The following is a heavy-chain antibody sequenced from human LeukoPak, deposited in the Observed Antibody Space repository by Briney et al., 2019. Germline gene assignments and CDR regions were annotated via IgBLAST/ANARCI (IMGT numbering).Heavy chain of an antibody. CDR1: GGTFSSYA. J-gene: IGHJ4*02. CDR3: AREIAAAGMGLDY. V-gene: IGHV1-69*05. D-gene: IGHD6-13*01. CDR2: IIPIFGTA. Sequence: SVKLSCKASGGTFSSYAISWVRQAPGQGLEWMGGIIPIFGTANYAQKFQGRVTITTDESTSTAYMELSSLRSEDTAVYYCAREIAAAGMGLDYWGQGTLVTVSS.